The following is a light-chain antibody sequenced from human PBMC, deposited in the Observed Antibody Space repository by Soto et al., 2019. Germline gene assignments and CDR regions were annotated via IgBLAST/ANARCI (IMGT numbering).Light chain of an antibody. V-gene: IGKV3-20*01. Sequence: EIVLTQSPGTLSLSPGERATLYCRASQSDGSNYLAWYQQKPGQAPRVLIYGASSRATGIPDRFSGSGSGADFTLTISRLEPEDFAVYYCQQYTTSPFTFGPGTKVDIK. CDR1: QSDGSNY. J-gene: IGKJ3*01. CDR2: GAS. CDR3: QQYTTSPFT.